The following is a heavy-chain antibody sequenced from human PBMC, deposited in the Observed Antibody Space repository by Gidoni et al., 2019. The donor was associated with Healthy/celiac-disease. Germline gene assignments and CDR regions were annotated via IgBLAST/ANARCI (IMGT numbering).Heavy chain of an antibody. J-gene: IGHJ5*02. D-gene: IGHD1-1*01. CDR3: ARDLEGGGWFDP. V-gene: IGHV3-53*01. CDR2: IYSGGST. Sequence: EVQLVESGGGLIQPGGSLRLSCADYGFTVSSNYMSCVRQAPGKGLEWVSVIYSGGSTYYADSVKCRFTISRDNSKNTLYLQMNSLRAEDTAVYYCARDLEGGGWFDPWGQGTLVTVSS. CDR1: GFTVSSNY.